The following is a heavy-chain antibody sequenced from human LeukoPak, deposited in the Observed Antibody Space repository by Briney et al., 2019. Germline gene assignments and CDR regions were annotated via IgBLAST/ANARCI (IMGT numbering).Heavy chain of an antibody. CDR3: ARLNSGTARCDFDY. CDR1: GGSISSNDYY. Sequence: SETLTLTCTVSGGSISSNDYYWGWIRQPPGKGLEWIGLIFHSGSTYYSPSLQSRVTMSVDTSQNHFSLKLTFLTAADTAVYYCARLNSGTARCDFDYWGLGTLVTVSS. D-gene: IGHD3-10*01. J-gene: IGHJ4*02. CDR2: IFHSGST. V-gene: IGHV4-39*02.